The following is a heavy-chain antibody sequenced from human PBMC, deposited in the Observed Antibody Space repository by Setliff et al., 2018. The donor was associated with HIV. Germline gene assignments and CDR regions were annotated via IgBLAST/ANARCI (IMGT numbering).Heavy chain of an antibody. Sequence: GSLRLSCAASGFIFSSYWMHWVRQAPGKGLVWVSRINSDGSSTSYADSVKGRFTISRDNAKNTLYLQMNSLRAEDTAVYYCARDRGSYYGLDYWGQGTLVTVSS. CDR3: ARDRGSYYGLDY. D-gene: IGHD1-26*01. V-gene: IGHV3-74*01. J-gene: IGHJ4*02. CDR1: GFIFSSYW. CDR2: INSDGSST.